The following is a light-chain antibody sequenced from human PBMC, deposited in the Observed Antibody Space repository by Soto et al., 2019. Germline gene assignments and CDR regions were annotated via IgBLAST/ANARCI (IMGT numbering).Light chain of an antibody. CDR2: GAS. CDR3: HQYNNWPPGT. CDR1: QSISSN. J-gene: IGKJ2*02. V-gene: IGKV3-15*01. Sequence: EIVMTQSPATLSVSPGERATLSCRASQSISSNLAWYQQKPGQAPSLLLYGASTRATGIPARFSGSASGTDFTLSISSLQSEDFAVYYCHQYNNWPPGTFGQGTKLEIK.